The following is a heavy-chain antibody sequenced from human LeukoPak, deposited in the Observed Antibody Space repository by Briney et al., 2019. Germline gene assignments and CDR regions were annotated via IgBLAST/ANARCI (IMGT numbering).Heavy chain of an antibody. CDR3: ARDRHYYGSGSYYAVDY. Sequence: PGGSLRLSCAASGFTFSSYSMNWVRQAPGKGLEWVAVISSDGSSKYYADSVKGRFTISRDNSKNTLYLQMNSLRAGDTAVYYCARDRHYYGSGSYYAVDYWGQGTLVTVSS. V-gene: IGHV3-30*03. CDR2: ISSDGSSK. D-gene: IGHD3-10*01. J-gene: IGHJ4*02. CDR1: GFTFSSYS.